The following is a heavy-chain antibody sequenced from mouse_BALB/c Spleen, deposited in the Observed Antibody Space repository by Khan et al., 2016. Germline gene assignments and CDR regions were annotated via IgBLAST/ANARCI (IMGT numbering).Heavy chain of an antibody. CDR1: GYSIASDYA. V-gene: IGHV3-2*02. J-gene: IGHJ3*01. Sequence: EVQLQGSGPGLVKPSQSLSLTCTVTGYSIASDYAWNWIRQFPGTKLEWMGYITYSGTTTYNPSLKSRFSITRDTSRNQFFLQLSSVTTEDTATYYCARSGFNYASFAYWGQGTLVTVSA. CDR3: ARSGFNYASFAY. CDR2: ITYSGTT. D-gene: IGHD2-1*01.